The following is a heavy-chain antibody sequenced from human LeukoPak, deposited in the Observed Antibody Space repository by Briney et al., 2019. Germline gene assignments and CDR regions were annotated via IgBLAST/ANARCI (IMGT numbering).Heavy chain of an antibody. Sequence: PGGSLRLSCAASGFTFSNAWMSWVRQAPGKGLEWVGRIKSKTDGGTTDYAAPVKGRFTISRDDSKNTLYLQMNSLRAEDTAVYYCARDQSSYLDYWGQGTLVTVSS. CDR1: GFTFSNAW. CDR2: IKSKTDGGTT. D-gene: IGHD6-13*01. CDR3: ARDQSSYLDY. V-gene: IGHV3-15*01. J-gene: IGHJ4*02.